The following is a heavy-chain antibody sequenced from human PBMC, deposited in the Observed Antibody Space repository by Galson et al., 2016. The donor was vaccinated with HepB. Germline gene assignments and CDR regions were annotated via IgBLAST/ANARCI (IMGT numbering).Heavy chain of an antibody. V-gene: IGHV3-49*03. CDR3: ARQRRATMRYYYYGMDV. Sequence: SLRLSCAGSGFTLGDFAMSWIRQAPGKGLEWVAFIRRETYGGTTEYAASVKGRFTTSRDDSKGIAYLQMNSLKTEDTAVYYCARQRRATMRYYYYGMDVWGQGTTVTVSS. D-gene: IGHD5-12*01. CDR1: GFTLGDFA. CDR2: IRRETYGGTT. J-gene: IGHJ6*02.